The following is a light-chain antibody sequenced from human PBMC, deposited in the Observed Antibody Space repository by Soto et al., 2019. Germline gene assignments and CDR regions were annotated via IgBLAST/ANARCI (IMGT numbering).Light chain of an antibody. J-gene: IGLJ1*01. Sequence: QSGLTQPASVSGSPGQSITISCTGTSGDIGEYDYVSWFQQHAGKAPKLLIYDVHDRPSGVSNRFSGSKSGNTASLTISGLRSEDEADYFCSSYTTTSTYVFGTGTKVTVL. V-gene: IGLV2-14*01. CDR2: DVH. CDR1: SGDIGEYDY. CDR3: SSYTTTSTYV.